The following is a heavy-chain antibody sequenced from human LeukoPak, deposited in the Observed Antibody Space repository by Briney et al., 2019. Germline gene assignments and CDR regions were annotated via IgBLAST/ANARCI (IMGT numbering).Heavy chain of an antibody. D-gene: IGHD2-2*01. CDR1: GFTFSNYG. J-gene: IGHJ5*01. V-gene: IGHV3-33*01. Sequence: GGSLRLSCAASGFTFSNYGMLWVRQAPGKGLEWVAVIWYDGNNKDYADSVKGRFTISRDNSKNTLSLQMNSLRVEDTAMYYCARVNCRSSSCYLASYFFDSWGQGTLVTVSS. CDR2: IWYDGNNK. CDR3: ARVNCRSSSCYLASYFFDS.